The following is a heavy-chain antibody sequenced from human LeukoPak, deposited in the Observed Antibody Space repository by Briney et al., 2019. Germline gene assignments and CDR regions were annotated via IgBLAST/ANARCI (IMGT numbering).Heavy chain of an antibody. J-gene: IGHJ6*02. V-gene: IGHV4-4*07. CDR3: AGGVLVPAAMLGYYYYYGMDV. CDR1: GGSFSSYY. CDR2: IYTSGST. Sequence: PSETLSLTCTVSGGSFSSYYWSWIRQPAGKGLEWIGRIYTSGSTNYNPSLKSRVTMSVDTSKNQFSLKLSSVTAADTAAYYCAGGVLVPAAMLGYYYYYGMDVWGQGTTVTVSS. D-gene: IGHD2-2*01.